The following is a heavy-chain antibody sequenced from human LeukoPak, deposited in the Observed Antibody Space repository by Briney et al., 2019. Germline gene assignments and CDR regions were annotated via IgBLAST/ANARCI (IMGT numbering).Heavy chain of an antibody. CDR2: IYSGGST. J-gene: IGHJ6*03. D-gene: IGHD4-11*01. CDR3: ARDVREDYSNYLFDYYMDV. Sequence: GGSLRLSCAASGFTVSSNYMSWVRQAPGKGLEWVSVIYSGGSTYYADSVKGRFTISRDNSKNTLYLQMNSLRAEDTAVYYCARDVREDYSNYLFDYYMDVWGKGTTVTVSS. CDR1: GFTVSSNY. V-gene: IGHV3-66*01.